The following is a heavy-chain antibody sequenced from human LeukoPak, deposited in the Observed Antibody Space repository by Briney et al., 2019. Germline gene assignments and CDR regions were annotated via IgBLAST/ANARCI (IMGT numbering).Heavy chain of an antibody. D-gene: IGHD2-2*01. CDR2: ISYDGSNK. CDR1: GFTFSSYG. Sequence: PGGSLRLSCAASGFTFSSYGMQWVRQAPGKGPEWVAVISYDGSNKYYADSVKGRFTISRDNAKNTLYLQMNSLRVEDTAFYHCARGYCSSTSCYGGASWFDPWGQGTLVTVSS. CDR3: ARGYCSSTSCYGGASWFDP. V-gene: IGHV3-30*03. J-gene: IGHJ5*02.